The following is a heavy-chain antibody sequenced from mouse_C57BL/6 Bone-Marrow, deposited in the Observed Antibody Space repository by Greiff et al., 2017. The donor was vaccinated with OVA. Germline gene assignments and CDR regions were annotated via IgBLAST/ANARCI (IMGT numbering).Heavy chain of an antibody. J-gene: IGHJ4*01. CDR2: ISNGGGST. V-gene: IGHV5-12*01. Sequence: EVQLVESGGGLVQPGGSLKLSCAASGFTFSDYYMYWVRQTPEKRLEWVAYISNGGGSTYYPDTVKGRFTISRDNAKNTLYLQMGRLKSEDTAMYYCAKRGYRNYAMDYWGQGTSVTVSS. CDR3: AKRGYRNYAMDY. D-gene: IGHD2-14*01. CDR1: GFTFSDYY.